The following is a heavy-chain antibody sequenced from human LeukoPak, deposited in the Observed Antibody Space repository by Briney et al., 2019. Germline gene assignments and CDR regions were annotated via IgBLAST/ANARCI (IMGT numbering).Heavy chain of an antibody. CDR3: ARSIPYGATWYGRSDY. V-gene: IGHV3-7*03. CDR1: GFPFSSYS. D-gene: IGHD2-21*01. J-gene: IGHJ4*02. CDR2: IKPDGTTK. Sequence: GGSLRLSCAASGFPFSSYSMTWVRQAPGEGLEWVANIKPDGTTKFYVDSVKGRFTISRDNALNSLYLQMNSLRAEDTAIYYCARSIPYGATWYGRSDYWGQGTLVTVSS.